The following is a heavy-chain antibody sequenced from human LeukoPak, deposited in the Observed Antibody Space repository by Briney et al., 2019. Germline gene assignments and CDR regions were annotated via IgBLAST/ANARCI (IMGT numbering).Heavy chain of an antibody. CDR2: IKQDGSEK. CDR1: GFTFSDYW. Sequence: PGGSLRLSCAAAGFTFSDYWMSWVRQAPGKGLEWVANIKQDGSEKYYVDSVKGRFTISRDNAKNSLYLQMNSLRVDDTAVYYCARSRSVVLITPLGYWGQGTLVTVSS. V-gene: IGHV3-7*01. J-gene: IGHJ4*02. CDR3: ARSRSVVLITPLGY. D-gene: IGHD3-22*01.